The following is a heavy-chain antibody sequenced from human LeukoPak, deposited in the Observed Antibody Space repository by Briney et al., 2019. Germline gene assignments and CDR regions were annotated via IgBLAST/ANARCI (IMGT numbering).Heavy chain of an antibody. CDR2: IRSDGTNE. Sequence: GGSLRLSCAASGFIFSNYAMHWVRQAPGKGLEWVAFIRSDGTNEYYADSVKGRLSPSRDHSKNTLYLQMNSLTPGDTAVYYCAKDPGGGDEEKYFDYWGQGTLVTVSS. CDR1: GFIFSNYA. V-gene: IGHV3-30*02. J-gene: IGHJ4*02. CDR3: AKDPGGGDEEKYFDY. D-gene: IGHD2-21*02.